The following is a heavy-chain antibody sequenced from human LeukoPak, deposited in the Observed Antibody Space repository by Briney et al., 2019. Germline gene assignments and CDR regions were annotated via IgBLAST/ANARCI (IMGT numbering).Heavy chain of an antibody. Sequence: GGSLRLSCAASGFTFSDYYMSWIRQAPGKGLEWVSYISSSGSTIYYADSVKGRFTISRDNAKNSLYLQMNSLRAEDTAVYCCARVGCGGDCYLFPGEPAHGDWGQGTLVTVSS. CDR3: ARVGCGGDCYLFPGEPAHGD. J-gene: IGHJ4*02. CDR1: GFTFSDYY. V-gene: IGHV3-11*01. D-gene: IGHD2-21*02. CDR2: ISSSGSTI.